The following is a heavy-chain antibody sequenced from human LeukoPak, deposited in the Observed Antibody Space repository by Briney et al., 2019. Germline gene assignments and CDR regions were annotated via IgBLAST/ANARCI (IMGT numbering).Heavy chain of an antibody. CDR3: ARSKLPHFWSGYDAFDI. D-gene: IGHD3-3*02. CDR1: GGSISSGGYS. CDR2: IYHSGST. V-gene: IGHV4-30-2*01. Sequence: PSETLSLTCAVSGGSISSGGYSWSWIRQPPGKGLEWIGYIYHSGSTYYNPSLKSRVTISVDRSKNQFSLKLSSVTAEDTAVYYCARSKLPHFWSGYDAFDIWGQGTMVTVSS. J-gene: IGHJ3*02.